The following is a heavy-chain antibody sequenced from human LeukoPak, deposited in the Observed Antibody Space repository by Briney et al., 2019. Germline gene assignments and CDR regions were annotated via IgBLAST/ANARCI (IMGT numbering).Heavy chain of an antibody. J-gene: IGHJ5*02. CDR1: GGSISSSSYY. Sequence: SETLSLTCTVSGGSISSSSYYWSWIRQPAGKGLEWIGRIYTSGSTNYNPSLKSRVTISVDTSKNQFSLKLSSVTAADTAVYYCAREYDILTGYRNWFDPWGQGTLVTVSS. CDR3: AREYDILTGYRNWFDP. CDR2: IYTSGST. D-gene: IGHD3-9*01. V-gene: IGHV4-61*02.